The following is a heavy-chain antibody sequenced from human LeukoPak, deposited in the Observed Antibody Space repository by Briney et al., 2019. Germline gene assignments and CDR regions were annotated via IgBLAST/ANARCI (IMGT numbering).Heavy chain of an antibody. CDR1: GYSSTNSW. D-gene: IGHD6-13*01. CDR3: ARTLRQQLGNWFDP. CDR2: IYPGDSDT. V-gene: IGHV5-51*01. Sequence: GESLKISCKGSGYSSTNSWIGWVRQVPGKGLEWMGIIYPGDSDTRYSPSFQGQVTISADESISTAYLQWSSLKASDTAMYYCARTLRQQLGNWFDPWGQGTLVTVSS. J-gene: IGHJ5*02.